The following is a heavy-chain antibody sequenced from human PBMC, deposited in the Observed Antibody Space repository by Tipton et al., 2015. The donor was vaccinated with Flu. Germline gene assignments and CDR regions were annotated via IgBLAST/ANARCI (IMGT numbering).Heavy chain of an antibody. D-gene: IGHD2-15*01. Sequence: TLSLTCAVYGGSVSGHYWSWIRQPPGKGLEWIGEINHSGRTNYNPSLKSRVTISVDTSKNQFSLKLSSVTAADTAVYYCARGLGAVVAVAFDIWGQGTMVTVSS. CDR2: INHSGRT. V-gene: IGHV4-34*01. CDR1: GGSVSGHY. J-gene: IGHJ3*02. CDR3: ARGLGAVVAVAFDI.